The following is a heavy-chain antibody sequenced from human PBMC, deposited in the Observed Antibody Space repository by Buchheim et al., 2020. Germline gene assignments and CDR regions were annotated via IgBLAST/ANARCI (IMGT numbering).Heavy chain of an antibody. Sequence: QMQLVQSGAEVKKPGSSVKVSCKASGGTFNNYAISWVRQAPGQGLEWMGEIIPIFGTPMHAQKFQGRVTITADKSTSTVYMELSSLRSEDTAVYYCARGKLPPPPSYYYYGMDVWGQGTT. CDR3: ARGKLPPPPSYYYYGMDV. J-gene: IGHJ6*02. V-gene: IGHV1-69*06. CDR1: GGTFNNYA. D-gene: IGHD3-10*01. CDR2: IIPIFGTP.